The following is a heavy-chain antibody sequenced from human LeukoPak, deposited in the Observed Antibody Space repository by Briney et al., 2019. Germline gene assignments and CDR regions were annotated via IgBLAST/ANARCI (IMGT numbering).Heavy chain of an antibody. V-gene: IGHV3-30*03. Sequence: GGSLRLSCAASGFTFSSYWMSWVRQAPGKGLEWVAVISYDGSNKYYADSVKGRFTISRDNSKNTLYLQMNSLRAEDTAVYYCAREGWYSTTRGVFDYWGQGTLVTVSS. J-gene: IGHJ4*02. CDR2: ISYDGSNK. D-gene: IGHD6-19*01. CDR3: AREGWYSTTRGVFDY. CDR1: GFTFSSYW.